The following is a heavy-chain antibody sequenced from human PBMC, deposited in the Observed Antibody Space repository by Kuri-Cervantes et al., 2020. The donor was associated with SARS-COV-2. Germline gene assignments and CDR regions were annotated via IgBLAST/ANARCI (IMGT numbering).Heavy chain of an antibody. D-gene: IGHD1-26*01. V-gene: IGHV3-48*01. J-gene: IGHJ6*03. Sequence: GGSLRLSCAASGFTFSSYSMNWVRRAPGKGLEWVSYISSSSSTIYYADSVKGRFTISRDNAKNSLYLQMNSLRAEDTAVYYCAKSGEDRYYYYYYMDVWGKGTTVTVSS. CDR3: AKSGEDRYYYYYYMDV. CDR2: ISSSSSTI. CDR1: GFTFSSYS.